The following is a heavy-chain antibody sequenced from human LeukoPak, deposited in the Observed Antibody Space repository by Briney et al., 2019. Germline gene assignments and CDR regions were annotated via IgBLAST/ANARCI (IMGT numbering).Heavy chain of an antibody. Sequence: GASVKVSCKASGYTFTGYYMHWVRQAPGQGLEWMGWINPNSGGTNYAQKFQGRVTMTRDTSISTAYMELSRLRSDDTAVYYCARGGCTSCYDTGWFDPWGQGTLVTVSS. CDR2: INPNSGGT. CDR1: GYTFTGYY. J-gene: IGHJ5*02. V-gene: IGHV1-2*02. CDR3: ARGGCTSCYDTGWFDP. D-gene: IGHD2-2*01.